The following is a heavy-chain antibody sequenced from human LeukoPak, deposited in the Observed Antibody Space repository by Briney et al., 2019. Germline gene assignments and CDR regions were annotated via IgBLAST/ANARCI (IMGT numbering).Heavy chain of an antibody. CDR1: GFTFSSYA. CDR3: ARDRGNYVIEAFDI. J-gene: IGHJ3*02. CDR2: ISYDGSNK. D-gene: IGHD4-11*01. Sequence: GGSLRLSCAASGFTFSSYAMHWVRQAPGKGLEWVAVISYDGSNKYYADSVKGRFTISRDNSKNTLYLQMNSLRAKDTAVYYCARDRGNYVIEAFDIWGQGTMVTVSS. V-gene: IGHV3-30-3*01.